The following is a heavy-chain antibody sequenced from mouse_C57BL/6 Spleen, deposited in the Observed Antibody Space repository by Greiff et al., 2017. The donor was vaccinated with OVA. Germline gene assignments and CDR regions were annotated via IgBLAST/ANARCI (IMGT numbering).Heavy chain of an antibody. CDR2: IYPGDGDT. CDR1: GYAFSSYW. D-gene: IGHD1-1*01. V-gene: IGHV1-80*01. Sequence: QVQLKESGAELVKPGASVKISCKASGYAFSSYWMNWVKQRPGKGLEWIGQIYPGDGDTNYNGKFKGKATLTADKSSSTAYMQLSSLTSEDSAVYFCARSLTTYAMDYWGQGTSVTVSS. CDR3: ARSLTTYAMDY. J-gene: IGHJ4*01.